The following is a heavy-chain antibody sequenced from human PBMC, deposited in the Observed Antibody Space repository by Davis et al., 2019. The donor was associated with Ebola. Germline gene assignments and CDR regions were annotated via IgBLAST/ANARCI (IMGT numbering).Heavy chain of an antibody. CDR3: ARDLERRANYYGMDV. J-gene: IGHJ6*02. CDR1: GFTFSSYA. V-gene: IGHV3-64*01. Sequence: GESLKISCAASGFTFSSYAMHWVRQAPGKGLEYVSAISSNGGSTYYANSVKGRFTISRDNSKNTLYLQMNSLRAEDTAVYYCARDLERRANYYGMDVWGQGTTVTVSS. CDR2: ISSNGGST. D-gene: IGHD1-1*01.